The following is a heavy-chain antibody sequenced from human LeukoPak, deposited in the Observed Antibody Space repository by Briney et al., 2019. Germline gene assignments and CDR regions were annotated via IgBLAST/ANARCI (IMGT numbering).Heavy chain of an antibody. J-gene: IGHJ3*02. Sequence: ASVKVSCKASGGTFSSYAISWVGQAPGQGLDGMGGIFPFFGTANYPQKFQGRVTITTDESTSTAYMELSSLRSEDTAVYYCARSRITIFGVVINDAFDIWGQGTMVTL. CDR2: IFPFFGTA. CDR3: ARSRITIFGVVINDAFDI. CDR1: GGTFSSYA. V-gene: IGHV1-69*05. D-gene: IGHD3-3*01.